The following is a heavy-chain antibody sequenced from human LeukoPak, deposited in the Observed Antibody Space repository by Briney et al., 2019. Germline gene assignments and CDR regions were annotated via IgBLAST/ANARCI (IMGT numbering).Heavy chain of an antibody. V-gene: IGHV1-2*02. Sequence: ASVKVSCKASGYTFTGYYTHWVRQAPGQGLEWMGWINPNSGGTNYAQKFQGRVTMTRDTSISTAYMELSRLRSDDTAVYYCAREGSGRLLRRYYYYMDVWGKGTTVTVSS. CDR1: GYTFTGYY. D-gene: IGHD6-25*01. CDR3: AREGSGRLLRRYYYYMDV. J-gene: IGHJ6*03. CDR2: INPNSGGT.